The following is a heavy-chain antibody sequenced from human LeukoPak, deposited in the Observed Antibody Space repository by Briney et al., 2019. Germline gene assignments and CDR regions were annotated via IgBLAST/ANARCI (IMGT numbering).Heavy chain of an antibody. CDR1: GFTVSSNY. V-gene: IGHV3-53*01. J-gene: IGHJ6*02. D-gene: IGHD4-23*01. CDR2: IYSGGST. CDR3: ARDHGGGGLYYYYGMDV. Sequence: PGGSLRLSCAASGFTVSSNYMSWVRQAPGKGLEWVSVIYSGGSTYYADSVKGRFTISRDNSKNTLYLQMNSLRAEDTAVYYCARDHGGGGLYYYYGMDVWGQGTTVTVSS.